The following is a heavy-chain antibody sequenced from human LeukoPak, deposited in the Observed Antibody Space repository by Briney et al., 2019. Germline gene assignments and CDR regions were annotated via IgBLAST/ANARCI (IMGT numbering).Heavy chain of an antibody. D-gene: IGHD2-2*01. J-gene: IGHJ3*02. CDR2: IYPGDSDT. CDR3: ARQTCFTTSCLYDAYDI. V-gene: IGHV5-51*01. CDR1: GYSFTSYW. Sequence: PGESLKISCKGSGYSFTSYWIGWVRQMPGKGLEWMGIIYPGDSDTRYSPSFQGQVTISADKSISAAYLQWSSLKASDTAMYYCARQTCFTTSCLYDAYDIWGQGTMVTVSS.